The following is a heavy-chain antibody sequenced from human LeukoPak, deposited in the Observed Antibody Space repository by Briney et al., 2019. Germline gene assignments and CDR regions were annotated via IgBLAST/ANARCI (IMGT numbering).Heavy chain of an antibody. CDR3: ARVSPSSTRPLRAPDY. CDR1: GDSISSYY. V-gene: IGHV4-59*01. D-gene: IGHD2-2*01. J-gene: IGHJ4*02. CDR2: MHYSGSS. Sequence: PSETLSLTCTVSGDSISSYYWSWIRQPPGKGLKWIGYMHYSGSSNYNPSLKSRVTTSVDTSQNQFSLKLSSVTAADTAVYYCARVSPSSTRPLRAPDYWGQGTLVTVSS.